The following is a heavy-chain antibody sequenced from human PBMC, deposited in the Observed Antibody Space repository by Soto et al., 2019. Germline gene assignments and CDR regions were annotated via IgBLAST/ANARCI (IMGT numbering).Heavy chain of an antibody. D-gene: IGHD2-2*01. CDR2: IKQDGSEK. CDR3: ARDDEGIVVVPATDAFDI. Sequence: GGSLRLSCAASGFTFSSYWMSWVRQAPGKGLEWVANIKQDGSEKYYVDSVKGRFTISRDNAKNSLYLQMNSLRAEDTAVYYCARDDEGIVVVPATDAFDIWGQGTMVTVSS. CDR1: GFTFSSYW. V-gene: IGHV3-7*01. J-gene: IGHJ3*02.